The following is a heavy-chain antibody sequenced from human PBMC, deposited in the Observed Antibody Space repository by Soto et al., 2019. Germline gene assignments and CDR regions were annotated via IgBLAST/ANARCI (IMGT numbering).Heavy chain of an antibody. CDR2: IYYSGST. CDR3: ARDRGDNDYYYYGMDV. V-gene: IGHV4-59*01. D-gene: IGHD7-27*01. Sequence: SETLSLTCTVTGASISSYYWSSIRQPPGKGLEWIGYIYYSGSTNYNPSLKSRVTISVDTSKNQFSLKLSSVTAADTAVYYCARDRGDNDYYYYGMDVWGQGTTVT. CDR1: GASISSYY. J-gene: IGHJ6*02.